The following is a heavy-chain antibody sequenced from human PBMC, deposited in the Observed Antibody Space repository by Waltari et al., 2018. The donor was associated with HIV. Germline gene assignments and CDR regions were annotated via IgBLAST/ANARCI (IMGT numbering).Heavy chain of an antibody. D-gene: IGHD2-15*01. CDR2: NTPIIGTA. Sequence: QVQLVQSGAEVKKPGSSVKVSCKASGGTFSSYAISWVRQAPGQGLEWMGGNTPIIGTANYAQKFQGRVTITADESTSTAYMELSSLRSEDTAVYYCAREKKCSGGSCYPRWFDPWGQGTLVTVSS. CDR1: GGTFSSYA. V-gene: IGHV1-69*01. CDR3: AREKKCSGGSCYPRWFDP. J-gene: IGHJ5*02.